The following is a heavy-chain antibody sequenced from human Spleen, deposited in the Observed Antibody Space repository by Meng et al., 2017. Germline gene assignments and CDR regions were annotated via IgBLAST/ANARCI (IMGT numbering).Heavy chain of an antibody. CDR1: GYNFPDYY. J-gene: IGHJ4*02. Sequence: ASVKVSCKPSGYNFPDYYIHWVRRAPGQGLEWMGRINPKSGDTHYAQRFQGRVTMTGDTSISTAYMELSGLRSDDTAMDYCERDEDISAGGKLFGDYWGQGTLVTVSS. CDR3: ERDEDISAGGKLFGDY. D-gene: IGHD6-13*01. V-gene: IGHV1-2*06. CDR2: INPKSGDT.